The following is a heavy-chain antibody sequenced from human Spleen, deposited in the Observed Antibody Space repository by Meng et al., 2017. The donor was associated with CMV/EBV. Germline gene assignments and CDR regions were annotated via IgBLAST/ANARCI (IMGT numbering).Heavy chain of an antibody. Sequence: INWDRQARGKGLGWVSSISSSISSITYAASLKGQFPISRTKPKNSLYLQMNSLRVEERAVDYGARRGGGAAPTMIGRREYYSDYWGQGTLVTVSS. CDR3: ARRGGGAAPTMIGRREYYSDY. V-gene: IGHV3-21*01. CDR2: ISSSISSI. D-gene: IGHD3-22*01. J-gene: IGHJ4*02.